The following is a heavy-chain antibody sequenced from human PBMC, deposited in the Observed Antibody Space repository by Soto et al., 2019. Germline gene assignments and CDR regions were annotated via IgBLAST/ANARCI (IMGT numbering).Heavy chain of an antibody. CDR3: ARGPYYDILPGYRGALDY. CDR1: GFTFSSYS. D-gene: IGHD3-9*01. J-gene: IGHJ4*02. CDR2: ISSSSSYI. Sequence: EVQLVESGGGLVKPGGSLRLSCAASGFTFSSYSMNWVRQAPGKGLEWVSSISSSSSYIYYADSVKGRFTISRDNAKNSLYLQRNFLRPVVTAVYYCARGPYYDILPGYRGALDYWGQGPLVPVPS. V-gene: IGHV3-21*01.